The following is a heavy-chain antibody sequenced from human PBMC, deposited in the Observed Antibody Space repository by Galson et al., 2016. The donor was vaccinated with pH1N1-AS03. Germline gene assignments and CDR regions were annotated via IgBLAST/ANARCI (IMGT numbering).Heavy chain of an antibody. CDR1: GFTFSSYA. V-gene: IGHV3-64*01. J-gene: IGHJ4*02. CDR3: ARGPVSYSNYWFPPPDH. Sequence: SLRLTCAASGFTFSSYAMHWVRQAPGKGLEYVSAISGNGYSTYYANSVKGRFTISRDNSKSTLFLQMDSLRPEDRAVYYCARGPVSYSNYWFPPPDHWGQGTLVTVSS. D-gene: IGHD6-13*01. CDR2: ISGNGYST.